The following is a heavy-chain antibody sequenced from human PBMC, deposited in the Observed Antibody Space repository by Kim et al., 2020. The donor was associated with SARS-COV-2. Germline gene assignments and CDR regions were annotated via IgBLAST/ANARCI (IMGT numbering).Heavy chain of an antibody. CDR2: ITGSGGRT. D-gene: IGHD1-1*01. Sequence: GGSLRLSCAASGFTFSNYAMTWVRQVPGKGLEWVSAITGSGGRTYYADSVKGRFTISRDNSKNTLYLQMNSLRAEDTAVYYCAKDYVEFDYWGQGTLVTV. V-gene: IGHV3-23*01. J-gene: IGHJ4*02. CDR3: AKDYVEFDY. CDR1: GFTFSNYA.